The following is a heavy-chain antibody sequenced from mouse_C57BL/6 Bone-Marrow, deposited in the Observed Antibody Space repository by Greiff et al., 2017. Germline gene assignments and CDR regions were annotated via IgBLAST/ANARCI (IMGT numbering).Heavy chain of an antibody. J-gene: IGHJ2*01. V-gene: IGHV1-81*01. Sequence: QVQLQQSGAELARPGASVKLSCKASGYTFTSYGISWVKQRTGQGLEWIGEIYPRSGNTYYNEKFKGKATLTADKSSSTAYMELSSLTSEDSAVYFGARVRVYYYGSSHDYWGQGTTLTVSS. CDR2: IYPRSGNT. CDR3: ARVRVYYYGSSHDY. D-gene: IGHD1-1*01. CDR1: GYTFTSYG.